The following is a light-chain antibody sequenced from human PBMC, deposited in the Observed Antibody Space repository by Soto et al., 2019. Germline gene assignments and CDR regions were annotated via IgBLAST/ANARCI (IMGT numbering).Light chain of an antibody. CDR2: DNN. CDR3: AAWDSSLSAGGV. Sequence: QSVLTQPPSVSGAPGQRVTISCTGSSSNIGAGYDVHWYQHLPGTAPKVLIYDNNKRPSGIPDRFSGSKSGTSATLGITGLQTGDEADYYCAAWDSSLSAGGVFGGGTKLTVL. CDR1: SSNIGAGYD. V-gene: IGLV1-51*01. J-gene: IGLJ3*02.